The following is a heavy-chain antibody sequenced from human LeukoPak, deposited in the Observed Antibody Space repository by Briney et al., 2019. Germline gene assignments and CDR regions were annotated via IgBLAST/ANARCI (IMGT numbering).Heavy chain of an antibody. J-gene: IGHJ6*03. Sequence: SETLSLTCTVSGGSISSYYWSWIRQPPGKGLEWLGYIYYSGSTNYNPSLKSRVTISVDTSKNQFSLKLSSVTAADTAVYYCARVQLRFSGTDYYYYMDVWGKGTTVTVSS. D-gene: IGHD3-3*01. CDR3: ARVQLRFSGTDYYYYMDV. CDR2: IYYSGST. V-gene: IGHV4-59*01. CDR1: GGSISSYY.